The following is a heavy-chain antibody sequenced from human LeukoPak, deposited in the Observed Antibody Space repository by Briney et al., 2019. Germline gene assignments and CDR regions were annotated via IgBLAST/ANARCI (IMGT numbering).Heavy chain of an antibody. CDR1: GGSISSSSYY. J-gene: IGHJ4*02. CDR3: ARQGIYSSGWYEFDH. V-gene: IGHV4-39*01. CDR2: NSYTGSA. Sequence: PSETLSLTCTVSGGSISSSSYYWGWIRQPPGKGLEWIGSNSYTGSAYYNPSLKSRVSISVDTSKNQFSLKVPSVTAADTAVYYCARQGIYSSGWYEFDHWGQGTLVTVSS. D-gene: IGHD6-19*01.